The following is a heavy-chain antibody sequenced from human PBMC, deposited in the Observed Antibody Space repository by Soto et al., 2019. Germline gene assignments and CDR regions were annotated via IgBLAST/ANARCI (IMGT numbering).Heavy chain of an antibody. D-gene: IGHD6-13*01. V-gene: IGHV3-53*01. Sequence: PGGSLRLSCAASGFTVSSNYMSWVRQAPGKGLEWVSVIYSGGSTYYADSVKGRFTISRDNSKNTLYLQMNSLRAEDTAVYYCARNVVKYSSSWRSLYYGMDVWGQGTTVTVSS. CDR1: GFTVSSNY. J-gene: IGHJ6*02. CDR2: IYSGGST. CDR3: ARNVVKYSSSWRSLYYGMDV.